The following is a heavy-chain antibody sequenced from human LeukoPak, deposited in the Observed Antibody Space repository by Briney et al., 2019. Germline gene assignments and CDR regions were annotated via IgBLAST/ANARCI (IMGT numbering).Heavy chain of an antibody. CDR2: IYHSGST. Sequence: SETLSFTCAVSGGSISRGGYSWSWIRQPPGKGLEWIGYIYHSGSTYYNPSLKSRVTISVDRSKNQFSLKLSSVTAADTAVYYCARGVRYCSSTSCYAFDYWGQGTLVTVSS. V-gene: IGHV4-30-2*01. CDR1: GGSISRGGYS. J-gene: IGHJ4*02. CDR3: ARGVRYCSSTSCYAFDY. D-gene: IGHD2-2*01.